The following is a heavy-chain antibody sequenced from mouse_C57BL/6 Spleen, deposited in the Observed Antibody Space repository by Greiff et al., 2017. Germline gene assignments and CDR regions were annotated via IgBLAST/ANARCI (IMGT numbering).Heavy chain of an antibody. D-gene: IGHD4-1*01. Sequence: EVMLVGSGEGLVKPGGSLKLSCAASGFTFSSYAMSWVRQTPEKRLEWVAYISSGGDYIYYADTVKGRFTISRDNARNTLYLQMSSLKSEDTAMYYCTRGGLGRGPFDYWGQGTTLTVSS. V-gene: IGHV5-9-1*02. J-gene: IGHJ2*01. CDR3: TRGGLGRGPFDY. CDR2: ISSGGDYI. CDR1: GFTFSSYA.